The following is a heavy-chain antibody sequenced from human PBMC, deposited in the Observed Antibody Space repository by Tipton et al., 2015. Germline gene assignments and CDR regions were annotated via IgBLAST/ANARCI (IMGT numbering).Heavy chain of an antibody. D-gene: IGHD5-12*01. CDR2: ISSRGNYI. J-gene: IGHJ4*02. CDR1: GFTFTTYT. V-gene: IGHV3-21*01. Sequence: SLRLSCAASGFTFTTYTMNWVRQAPGKGLEWVSSISSRGNYIYYADSLQGRFTISRDNAKTSLYLQMNSLRDEDTAVYFCARSGGYGWDHWGQGTLVTVSS. CDR3: ARSGGYGWDH.